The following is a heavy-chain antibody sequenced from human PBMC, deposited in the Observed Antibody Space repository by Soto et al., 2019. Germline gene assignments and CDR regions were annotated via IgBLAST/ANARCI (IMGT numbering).Heavy chain of an antibody. Sequence: LLVESGGGLVNPGGSLRLSCAASGFSFSKAFLSWVRQAPGKGLEWAGHIGGNTESGTTDYAASVKGRFTISRDDSQNTMYLQMNSLQSEDTAVYYCTITGGYSNSHYWFAPWGQGTPVIVSS. CDR2: IGGNTESGTT. CDR1: GFSFSKAF. CDR3: TITGGYSNSHYWFAP. J-gene: IGHJ5*02. D-gene: IGHD6-13*01. V-gene: IGHV3-15*04.